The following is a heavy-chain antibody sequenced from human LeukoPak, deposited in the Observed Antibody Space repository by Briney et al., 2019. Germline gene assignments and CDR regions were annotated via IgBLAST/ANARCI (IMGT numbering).Heavy chain of an antibody. D-gene: IGHD1-7*01. CDR2: MSYDGSNK. J-gene: IGHJ4*02. CDR3: ARVGYNWNYEDY. CDR1: GFTFSSYA. V-gene: IGHV3-30-3*01. Sequence: GGSLRLSCAASGFTFSSYAMHWVRQAPGKGLEWVAVMSYDGSNKYYADSVKGRFTISRDNSKNTLYLQMNSLRAEDTAVYYCARVGYNWNYEDYWGQGTLVTVSS.